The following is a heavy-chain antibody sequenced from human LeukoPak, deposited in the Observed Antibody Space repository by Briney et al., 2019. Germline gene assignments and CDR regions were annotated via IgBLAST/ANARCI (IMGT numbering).Heavy chain of an antibody. CDR3: ARAWYSSSWPYLDY. Sequence: TGGSLRLSCAASGFTFSSFGMYWVRQAPGKGLEWVGVIWHDGSNKYYADSVKGRFTISRNNAKNSLYLQMNSLRAEDTAVYYCARAWYSSSWPYLDYWGQGTLVTVSS. CDR1: GFTFSSFG. D-gene: IGHD6-13*01. V-gene: IGHV3-33*01. J-gene: IGHJ4*02. CDR2: IWHDGSNK.